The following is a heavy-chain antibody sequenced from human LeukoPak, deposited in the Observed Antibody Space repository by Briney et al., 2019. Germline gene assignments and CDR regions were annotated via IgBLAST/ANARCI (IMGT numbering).Heavy chain of an antibody. Sequence: PGGSLRLSCAASGFTFSSYSMNWVRQAPGKGLEWVSFISSSSSTIYYADSVEGRFTISRDNAKNSLYLQMDSLRAEDTAVYYCARDRTVRGVNDHWGQGTLVTVSS. CDR1: GFTFSSYS. J-gene: IGHJ4*02. D-gene: IGHD3-10*01. CDR2: ISSSSSTI. V-gene: IGHV3-48*04. CDR3: ARDRTVRGVNDH.